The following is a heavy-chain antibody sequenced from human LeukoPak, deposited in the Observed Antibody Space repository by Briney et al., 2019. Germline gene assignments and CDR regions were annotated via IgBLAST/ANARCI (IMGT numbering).Heavy chain of an antibody. CDR2: IYTSGST. CDR1: GGSISSGSYY. CDR3: ARSERGYFLFDY. Sequence: PSQTRSLTCTVSGGSISSGSYYWSWIRQPAGRGLEWIGRIYTSGSTNYNPSLKSRVTISVDTSKNQFSLKLSSVTAADTAVYYCARSERGYFLFDYWGQGTLVTVSS. J-gene: IGHJ4*02. D-gene: IGHD2/OR15-2a*01. V-gene: IGHV4-61*02.